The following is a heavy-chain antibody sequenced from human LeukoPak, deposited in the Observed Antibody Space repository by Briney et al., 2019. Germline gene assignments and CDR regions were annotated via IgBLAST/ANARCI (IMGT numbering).Heavy chain of an antibody. CDR2: IIPILGIA. V-gene: IGHV1-69*04. Sequence: SVKVSCKASGGTLSSYAISWVRQAPGQGLEWMGRIIPILGIANYAQKFQGRVTITADKSTSTAYMELSSLRSEDTAVYYCAREGLTTVNRYYYYGMDVWGQGTTVTVSS. D-gene: IGHD4-17*01. CDR1: GGTLSSYA. CDR3: AREGLTTVNRYYYYGMDV. J-gene: IGHJ6*02.